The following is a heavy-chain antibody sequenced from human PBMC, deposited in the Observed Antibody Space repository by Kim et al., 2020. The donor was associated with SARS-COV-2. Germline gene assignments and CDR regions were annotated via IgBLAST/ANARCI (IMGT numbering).Heavy chain of an antibody. Sequence: VDSVKGRFTISRDNSKNSLYLQMDSLRVEDTAVYYCVRNYREKSGYRHFDLWGQGTRVTVSS. D-gene: IGHD3-22*01. J-gene: IGHJ4*02. CDR3: VRNYREKSGYRHFDL. V-gene: IGHV3-7*03.